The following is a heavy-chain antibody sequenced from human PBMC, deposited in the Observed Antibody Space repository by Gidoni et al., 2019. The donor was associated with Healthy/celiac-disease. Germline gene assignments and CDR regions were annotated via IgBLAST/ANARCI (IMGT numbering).Heavy chain of an antibody. J-gene: IGHJ6*03. Sequence: QVQLQESGPGLVKPSQTLSLTCTVSGGSISSGGYYWSWIRQHPGKGLEWIGYIYYSGSTYYNPSLKSRVTISVDTSKNQFSLKLSSVTAADTAVYYCANLIKYCSSTSCYVDYMDVWGKGTTVTVSS. D-gene: IGHD2-2*01. V-gene: IGHV4-31*03. CDR2: IYYSGST. CDR3: ANLIKYCSSTSCYVDYMDV. CDR1: GGSISSGGYY.